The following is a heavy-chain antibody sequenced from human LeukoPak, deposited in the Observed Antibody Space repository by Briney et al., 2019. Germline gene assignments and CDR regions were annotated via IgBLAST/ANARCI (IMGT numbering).Heavy chain of an antibody. CDR3: AKDFSSGWSYYYYGMDV. CDR1: GFTFDDYA. CDR2: ISWNSGSI. Sequence: GGSLRLSCAASGFTFDDYAMHWVRQAPGKGLEWVSGISWNSGSIGYADSVKGRFTISRDNAKNSLYLQMNSLRAEDTALYYCAKDFSSGWSYYYYGMDVWGQGTTVTIFS. V-gene: IGHV3-9*01. D-gene: IGHD6-19*01. J-gene: IGHJ6*02.